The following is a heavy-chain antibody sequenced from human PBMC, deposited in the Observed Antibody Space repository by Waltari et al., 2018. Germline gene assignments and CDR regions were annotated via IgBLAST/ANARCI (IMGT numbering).Heavy chain of an antibody. CDR2: ISWNSGSI. CDR1: GFTFDDYA. V-gene: IGHV3-9*01. D-gene: IGHD3-9*01. Sequence: EVQLVESGGGLVQPGRSLRLSCAASGFTFDDYAMHWVRHAPGKGLVWVSGISWNSGSIGYADSVKGRFTISRDNAKNSLYLQMNSLRAEDTALYYCAKATAYDILTGYPFDYWGQGTLVTVSS. J-gene: IGHJ4*02. CDR3: AKATAYDILTGYPFDY.